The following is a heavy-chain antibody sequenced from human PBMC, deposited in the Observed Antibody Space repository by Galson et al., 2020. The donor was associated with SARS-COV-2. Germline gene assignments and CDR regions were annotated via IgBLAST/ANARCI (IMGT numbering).Heavy chain of an antibody. J-gene: IGHJ4*02. Sequence: SETLSLTCSVSGDSLSSGDFYWTWIRQSPGKGLEWIGYVSYSGSTNYKSSLKSRVTISMDTSKNHFSLKLSSVTAADTAVYYCARGVDYGDYSEGWFSTPYFDYWGQGTLVTVSS. CDR2: VSYSGST. CDR3: ARGVDYGDYSEGWFSTPYFDY. V-gene: IGHV4-30-4*01. CDR1: GDSLSSGDFY. D-gene: IGHD4-17*01.